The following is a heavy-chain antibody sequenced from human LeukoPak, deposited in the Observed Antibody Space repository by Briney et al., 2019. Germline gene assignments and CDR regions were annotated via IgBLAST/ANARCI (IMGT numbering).Heavy chain of an antibody. CDR2: ISSSSSTI. V-gene: IGHV3-48*04. J-gene: IGHJ4*02. CDR1: GFTFSSYS. Sequence: GGSLRLSCAASGFTFSSYSMNWVRQAPGKGLEWVSYISSSSSTIYYADSVKGRFTISRDNAKNSLYLQMNSLRAEDTAVYYCARAIYSSSWYGDYWGQGTLVTVSS. CDR3: ARAIYSSSWYGDY. D-gene: IGHD6-13*01.